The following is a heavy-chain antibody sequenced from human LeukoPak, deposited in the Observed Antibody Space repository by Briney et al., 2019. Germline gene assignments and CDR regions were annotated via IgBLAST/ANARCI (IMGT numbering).Heavy chain of an antibody. CDR1: GFTVSTNY. CDR3: TRWRGTNDY. CDR2: IYSGGST. Sequence: GGSLRLSCAASGFTVSTNYMSWVRQAPGKGLDWVSLIYSGGSTYYADSVKGRFTISRDNSKNTLYLQMNSMGAEDTAVYYCTRWRGTNDYWGQGTLVTVSS. J-gene: IGHJ4*02. V-gene: IGHV3-66*01. D-gene: IGHD3-16*01.